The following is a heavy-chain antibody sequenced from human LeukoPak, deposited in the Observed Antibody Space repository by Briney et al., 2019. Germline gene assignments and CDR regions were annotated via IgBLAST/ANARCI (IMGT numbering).Heavy chain of an antibody. Sequence: GGSLRLSCAASGFTFSSYSMNWVRQAPGKGLEWVSSISSSSYIYYADSVKGRFTISRDNAKNSLYLQMNSLRAEDTAVYYCARVPTGLETVDYWGQGTLVTVSS. CDR1: GFTFSSYS. V-gene: IGHV3-21*01. J-gene: IGHJ4*02. CDR2: ISSSSYI. CDR3: ARVPTGLETVDY. D-gene: IGHD4-17*01.